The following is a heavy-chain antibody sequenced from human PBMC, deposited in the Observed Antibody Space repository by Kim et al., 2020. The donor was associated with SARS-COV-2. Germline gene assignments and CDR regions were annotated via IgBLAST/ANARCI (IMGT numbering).Heavy chain of an antibody. Sequence: GGSLRLSCAASGFTFSSYSMNWVRQAPGKGLEWVSYISSSSSTIYYADSVKGRFTISRDNAKNSLYLQMNSLRDEDTAVYYCAREPRIGGHIVATIDYWGQGTLVTVSS. J-gene: IGHJ4*02. CDR1: GFTFSSYS. CDR3: AREPRIGGHIVATIDY. V-gene: IGHV3-48*02. D-gene: IGHD5-12*01. CDR2: ISSSSSTI.